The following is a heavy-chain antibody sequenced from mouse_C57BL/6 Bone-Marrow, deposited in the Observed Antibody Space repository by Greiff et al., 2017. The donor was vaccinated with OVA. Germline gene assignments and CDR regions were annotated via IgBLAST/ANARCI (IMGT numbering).Heavy chain of an antibody. J-gene: IGHJ2*01. V-gene: IGHV1-18*01. CDR1: GYTFTDYN. CDR2: INPNNGGT. CDR3: ARSPRGYCYRDY. D-gene: IGHD1-1*01. Sequence: EVQLQQSGPELVKPGASVKIPCKASGYTFTDYNMDWVKQSHGKSLEWIGDINPNNGGTIYNQKFKGKATLTVDKSSSTAYKELRSLTSEDTAVNYCARSPRGYCYRDYWGQGTTLTVSS.